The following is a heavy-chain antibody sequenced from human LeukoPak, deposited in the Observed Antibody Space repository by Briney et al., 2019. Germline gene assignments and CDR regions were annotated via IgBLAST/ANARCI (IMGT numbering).Heavy chain of an antibody. J-gene: IGHJ6*04. CDR2: INHSGST. CDR1: GGSFSGYY. CDR3: ARAGYYYDSSGHRLDV. D-gene: IGHD3-22*01. V-gene: IGHV4-34*01. Sequence: SETLSLTCAVYGGSFSGYYWSWIRQPPGKGLEWIGEINHSGSTNYNPSLKSRVTISVDTSKNQFSLNLSSVTAADTAVYYCARAGYYYDSSGHRLDVWGKGTTVTIIS.